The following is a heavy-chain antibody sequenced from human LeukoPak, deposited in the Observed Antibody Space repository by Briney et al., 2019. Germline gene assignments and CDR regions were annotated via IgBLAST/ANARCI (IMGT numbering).Heavy chain of an antibody. V-gene: IGHV3-30*19. Sequence: GTSLRLSCAASGFSFSSYGMHWVRQAPGKGLEWVAVISYDGSNKYYADSVKGRFTISRDNSKNTLYLQMNSLRAEDTAVYYCAREGGVKFDYWGQGTLVTVSS. J-gene: IGHJ4*02. CDR1: GFSFSSYG. D-gene: IGHD2-21*01. CDR3: AREGGVKFDY. CDR2: ISYDGSNK.